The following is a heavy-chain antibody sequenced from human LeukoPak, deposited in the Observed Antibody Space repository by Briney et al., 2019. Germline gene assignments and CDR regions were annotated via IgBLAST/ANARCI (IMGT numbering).Heavy chain of an antibody. V-gene: IGHV3-66*01. CDR3: AREGSYRLDYGMDV. Sequence: GGSLRLSCAASGFTVSSNYMSWVRQAPGKGLEWVSLIYSAGSTYYADSVKGRFTISRDNSKTMLYLQMNSLRAEDTAVYYCAREGSYRLDYGMDVWGQGTTVTVSS. D-gene: IGHD3-16*02. CDR2: IYSAGST. CDR1: GFTVSSNY. J-gene: IGHJ6*02.